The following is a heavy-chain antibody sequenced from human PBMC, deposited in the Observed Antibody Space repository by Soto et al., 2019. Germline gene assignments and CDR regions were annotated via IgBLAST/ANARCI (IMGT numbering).Heavy chain of an antibody. Sequence: PSETLSLTCTVSGGSISSSSYYWGWIRQPPGKGLEWIGSIYYSGSTYYNPSLKSRVTISVDTSKNQFSLKLSSVTAADTAVYYCARHLPTAFWFQSWFDPWGQGTLVTVSS. J-gene: IGHJ5*02. CDR2: IYYSGST. CDR1: GGSISSSSYY. CDR3: ARHLPTAFWFQSWFDP. D-gene: IGHD3-10*01. V-gene: IGHV4-39*01.